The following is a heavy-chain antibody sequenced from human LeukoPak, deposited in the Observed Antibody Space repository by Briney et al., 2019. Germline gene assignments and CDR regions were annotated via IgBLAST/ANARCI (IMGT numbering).Heavy chain of an antibody. CDR1: GGSISSSSYY. CDR3: ARDYRDRPDNWFDP. D-gene: IGHD3-16*02. V-gene: IGHV4-39*07. CDR2: IYYSGST. J-gene: IGHJ5*02. Sequence: KPSETLSLTCTVSGGSISSSSYYWGWIRQPPGKGLEWIGSIYYSGSTYYNPSLKSRVTISVDTSKNQFSLKLSSVTAADTAVYYCARDYRDRPDNWFDPWGQGTLVTVSS.